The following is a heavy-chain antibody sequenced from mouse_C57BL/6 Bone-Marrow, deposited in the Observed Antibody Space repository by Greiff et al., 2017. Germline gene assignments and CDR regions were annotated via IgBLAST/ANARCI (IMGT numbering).Heavy chain of an antibody. D-gene: IGHD2-1*01. V-gene: IGHV14-4*01. J-gene: IGHJ4*01. CDR1: GFNIKDDY. CDR2: IDPENGDT. CDR3: TLYYGNSYAMDY. Sequence: VQLQQSGAELVRPGASVKLSCTASGFNIKDDYMHWVKQRPEQGLEWIGWIDPENGDTEYASKVQGKSTITADTSSNTAYLQLSSLTSEDTAVYYCTLYYGNSYAMDYWGQGTSVTVSS.